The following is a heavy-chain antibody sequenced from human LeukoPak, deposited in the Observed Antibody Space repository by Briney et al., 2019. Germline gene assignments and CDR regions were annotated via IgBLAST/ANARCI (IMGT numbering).Heavy chain of an antibody. D-gene: IGHD2-15*01. J-gene: IGHJ4*02. CDR1: GFTFSNFA. Sequence: GGSLRLSCAASGFTFSNFAMGWVRQAPGKGLEWVLSLGGSAGDTYVADSVKGRFTISRDNFKNMLFLQMNSLTAEDTAVYYCAKQEGWHLHEYHFDYWGRGTLVTVSS. V-gene: IGHV3-23*01. CDR2: LGGSAGDT. CDR3: AKQEGWHLHEYHFDY.